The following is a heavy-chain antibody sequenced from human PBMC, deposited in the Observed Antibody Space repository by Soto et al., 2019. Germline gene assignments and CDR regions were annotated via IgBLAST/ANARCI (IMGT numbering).Heavy chain of an antibody. D-gene: IGHD3-22*01. CDR2: ISAYNGNT. J-gene: IGHJ3*02. V-gene: IGHV1-18*04. CDR3: ARDGVTMIVVVSHDAFDI. Sequence: ASVKVSCKASGYTFTSFGISWVRLAPGQGLEWMGWISAYNGNTNYAQKLQGRVTMTTDTSTSTAYMELRSLRSDDTAVYYCARDGVTMIVVVSHDAFDIWGQGTMVTVSS. CDR1: GYTFTSFG.